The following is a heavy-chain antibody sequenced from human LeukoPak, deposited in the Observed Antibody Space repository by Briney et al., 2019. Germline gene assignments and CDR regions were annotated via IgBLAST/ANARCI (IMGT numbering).Heavy chain of an antibody. CDR1: GVSITHY. D-gene: IGHD5-12*01. Sequence: SETLSLTCTVSGVSITHYWGWIRQPPGKGLEWIGSFYYSGNTYYNSSLESRVTISVDASKNQFSLKLTSVTAADTAIYYCARQWDIVATWGRWFDPWGQGILVTVSS. J-gene: IGHJ5*02. CDR3: ARQWDIVATWGRWFDP. V-gene: IGHV4-39*01. CDR2: FYYSGNT.